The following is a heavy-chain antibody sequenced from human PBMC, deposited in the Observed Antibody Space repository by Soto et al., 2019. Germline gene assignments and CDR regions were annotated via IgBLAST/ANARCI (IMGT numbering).Heavy chain of an antibody. CDR1: GQSFSGHS. D-gene: IGHD1-1*01. J-gene: IGHJ4*02. CDR2: INESGST. Sequence: QVQLQQWGAGLVKPSETLSLSCAVYGQSFSGHSWAWIRQPPGKGLEWIGEINESGSTYYNPSLKSRVTIPSDTSKNQFSLKLSSVSAADTAAYFCARGSGIVALPGELEDVKYDYRGQGTLVNVSS. V-gene: IGHV4-34*01. CDR3: ARGSGIVALPGELEDVKYDY.